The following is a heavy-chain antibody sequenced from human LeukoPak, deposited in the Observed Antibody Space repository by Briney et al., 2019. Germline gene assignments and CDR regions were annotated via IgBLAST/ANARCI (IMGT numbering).Heavy chain of an antibody. CDR1: GGSFSGYY. Sequence: SETLSLTCAVYGGSFSGYYWSWIRQPPGKGLEWVGEINHSGSTNYNPSLKSRVTISVDTSKNQFSLKLSSVTAADTAVYYCARVGGFLTNWFDPWGQGTLVTVSS. D-gene: IGHD3-16*01. J-gene: IGHJ5*02. CDR2: INHSGST. CDR3: ARVGGFLTNWFDP. V-gene: IGHV4-34*01.